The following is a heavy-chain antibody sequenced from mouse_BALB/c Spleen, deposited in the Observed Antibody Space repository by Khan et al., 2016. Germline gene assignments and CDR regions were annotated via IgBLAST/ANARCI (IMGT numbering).Heavy chain of an antibody. V-gene: IGHV3-8*02. J-gene: IGHJ2*01. Sequence: EVQLQESGPSLVKPSQTLSLTCSVTGDSITSGYWNWIRKFPGNKLEYMGYISYSGSTYSNPSLKSRISISRDTSKSTYYLQLNSVTTEDTATVYCAGYYGHFFDYWGQGTTLTVSS. CDR3: AGYYGHFFDY. CDR2: ISYSGST. CDR1: GDSITSGY. D-gene: IGHD1-1*02.